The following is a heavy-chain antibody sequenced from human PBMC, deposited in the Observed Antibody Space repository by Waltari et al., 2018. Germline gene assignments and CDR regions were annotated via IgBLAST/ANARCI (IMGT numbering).Heavy chain of an antibody. CDR1: GGSISSSSYY. CDR3: ARVAGLTGDSQIKNYYYYGMDV. J-gene: IGHJ6*02. CDR2: IYYSGST. D-gene: IGHD7-27*01. Sequence: QLQLQESGPGLVKPSETLSLTCTVSGGSISSSSYYWGWIRQPPGKGLEWIGSIYYSGSTYYNPSLKSRVTISVDTSKNQFSLKLSSVTAADTAVYYCARVAGLTGDSQIKNYYYYGMDVWGQGTTVTVSS. V-gene: IGHV4-39*07.